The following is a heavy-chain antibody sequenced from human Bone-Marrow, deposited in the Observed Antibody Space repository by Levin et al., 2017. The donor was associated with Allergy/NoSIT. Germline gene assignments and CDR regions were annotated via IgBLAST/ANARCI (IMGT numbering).Heavy chain of an antibody. J-gene: IGHJ4*02. Sequence: LSLTCVVSGFTFGNYAMTWVRQAPGKGLEWVSAISAVDGTTDYANFVQGRFTISRDNSKSTLYLHMDSLRAEDTAVYYCASHRKSWFVGTFDFWGQGTLVTVSS. CDR3: ASHRKSWFVGTFDF. V-gene: IGHV3-23*01. CDR2: ISAVDGTT. CDR1: GFTFGNYA. D-gene: IGHD3-10*01.